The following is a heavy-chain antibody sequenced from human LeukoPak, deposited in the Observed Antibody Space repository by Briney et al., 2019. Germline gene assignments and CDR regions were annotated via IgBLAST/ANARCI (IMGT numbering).Heavy chain of an antibody. CDR2: IIPIFGTA. CDR3: ARTTTPIVVVVAATFYDAFDI. J-gene: IGHJ3*02. V-gene: IGHV1-69*13. Sequence: GASVKVSCKASGGTFISYAISWVRQAPGQGLEWMGGIIPIFGTANYAQKFQGRVTITADESTSTAYMELSSLRSEDTAVYYCARTTTPIVVVVAATFYDAFDIWGQGTMVTVSS. D-gene: IGHD2-15*01. CDR1: GGTFISYA.